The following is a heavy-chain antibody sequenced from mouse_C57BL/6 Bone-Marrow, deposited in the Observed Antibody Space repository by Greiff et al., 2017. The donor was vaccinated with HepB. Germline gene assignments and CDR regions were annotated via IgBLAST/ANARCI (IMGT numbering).Heavy chain of an antibody. V-gene: IGHV15-2*01. CDR2: ILPSIGRT. CDR3: ARRGLLRGWYFDV. CDR1: DSEVFPIAY. D-gene: IGHD2-3*01. Sequence: QVQLQQSGSELRSPGSSVKLSCKDFDSEVFPIAYLSWVRQKPGHGFEWIGGILPSIGRTIYGEKFEDKATLDADTLSNTAYLELNSLTSEESAIYYCARRGLLRGWYFDVWGTGTTVTVSS. J-gene: IGHJ1*03.